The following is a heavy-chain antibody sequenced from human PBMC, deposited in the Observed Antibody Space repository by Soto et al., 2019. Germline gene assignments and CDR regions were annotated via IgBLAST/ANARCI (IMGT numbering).Heavy chain of an antibody. CDR3: AREARILSAYSGFDS. Sequence: QVQLVESGGGVVQPGRSLRLSCAASGFTFSNYGMHWVRQAPGKGLEWVAVIWYDGNNKYYSDSVKGRFTISRDNSKNTLFLQMNSLRADDTAVYYCAREARILSAYSGFDSWGQGTLVAVSS. D-gene: IGHD3-9*01. CDR1: GFTFSNYG. J-gene: IGHJ5*01. CDR2: IWYDGNNK. V-gene: IGHV3-33*01.